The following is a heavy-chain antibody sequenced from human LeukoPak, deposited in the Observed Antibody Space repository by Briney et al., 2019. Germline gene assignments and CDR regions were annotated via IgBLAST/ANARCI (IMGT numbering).Heavy chain of an antibody. CDR2: IYYSGST. J-gene: IGHJ4*02. D-gene: IGHD1-26*01. CDR1: GGSISSGDYY. CDR3: ARKGVLGATTPFDY. V-gene: IGHV4-30-4*08. Sequence: SQTLSLTCTVSGGSISSGDYYWSWIRQPPGKGLEWSGYIYYSGSTCYDPSRKSRITISVDTYKSHFSLKLSSVTAADKEVYYCARKGVLGATTPFDYWERGTLVTVSS.